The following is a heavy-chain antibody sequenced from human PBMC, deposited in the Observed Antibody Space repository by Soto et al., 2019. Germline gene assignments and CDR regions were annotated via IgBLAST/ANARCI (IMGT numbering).Heavy chain of an antibody. D-gene: IGHD5-12*01. V-gene: IGHV5-51*01. Sequence: GESLKISCQGSGYSFTSYWIAWVRQMPGKGLEWMGIIHPVDSDTRYSPSFQGQVTISADRSLSTAYLQWSSLKASDTAIYYCARVLRSGYLAYFYYDMDVWGQGTKVTVS. CDR2: IHPVDSDT. J-gene: IGHJ6*02. CDR1: GYSFTSYW. CDR3: ARVLRSGYLAYFYYDMDV.